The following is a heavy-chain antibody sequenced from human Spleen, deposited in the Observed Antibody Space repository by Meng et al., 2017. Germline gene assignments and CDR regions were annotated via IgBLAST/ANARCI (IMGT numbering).Heavy chain of an antibody. Sequence: ASVKVSCKASGYTFTGYYIHWVRQAPGQGLEWMGWINPNSGDTNYAQKFQGRVTMTRDTSISTAYMELSGLRSDDTAMYYCARDEDISAAGKLFGDYWGQGTLVTVSS. J-gene: IGHJ4*02. CDR3: ARDEDISAAGKLFGDY. CDR2: INPNSGDT. CDR1: GYTFTGYY. V-gene: IGHV1-2*02. D-gene: IGHD6-25*01.